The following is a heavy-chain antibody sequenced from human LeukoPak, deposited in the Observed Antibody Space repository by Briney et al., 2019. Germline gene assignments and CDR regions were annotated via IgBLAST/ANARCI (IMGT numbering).Heavy chain of an antibody. J-gene: IGHJ4*02. D-gene: IGHD2-21*02. V-gene: IGHV3-48*04. CDR3: ARDSPVTAFDY. CDR2: ISSSSSTI. Sequence: GGSLRLSCAASGFAVSSNHMNWVRQAPGKGLEWVSYISSSSSTIYYADSVKGRFTISRDNAKNSLYLQMNSLRAEDTAVYYCARDSPVTAFDYWGQGTLVTVSS. CDR1: GFAVSSNH.